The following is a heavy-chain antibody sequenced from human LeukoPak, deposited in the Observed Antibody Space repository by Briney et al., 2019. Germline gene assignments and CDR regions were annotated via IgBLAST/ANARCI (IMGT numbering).Heavy chain of an antibody. CDR1: GFTFNSYS. V-gene: IGHV3-21*01. J-gene: IGHJ4*02. Sequence: PGGSLRLSCAASGFTFNSYSMNWVRQAPGKGLEWVSSISGSNSYIYYADSMKGRFTISRDNAKNTLYLQMDSLRAEDAAVYYCARESPQLSSFDYWGQGTLVTVSS. D-gene: IGHD2-2*01. CDR3: ARESPQLSSFDY. CDR2: ISGSNSYI.